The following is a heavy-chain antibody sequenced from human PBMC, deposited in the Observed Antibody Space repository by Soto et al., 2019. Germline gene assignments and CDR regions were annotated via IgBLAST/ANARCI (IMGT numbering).Heavy chain of an antibody. Sequence: QVQLVESGGGVVQPGRSLRLSCAASGFTFSSYAMHWVRQAPGKGLEWVAVISYDGSNKYYADSVKGRFTISRDNSKNPLYLQMTSLRAEYTAVYYCASLGNTYYYGSGSFRNWFDPWGQGTLVTVSS. V-gene: IGHV3-30-3*01. CDR1: GFTFSSYA. J-gene: IGHJ5*02. CDR3: ASLGNTYYYGSGSFRNWFDP. CDR2: ISYDGSNK. D-gene: IGHD3-10*01.